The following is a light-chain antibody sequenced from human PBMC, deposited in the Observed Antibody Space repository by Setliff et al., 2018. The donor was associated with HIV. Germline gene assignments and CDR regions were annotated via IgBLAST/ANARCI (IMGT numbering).Light chain of an antibody. CDR3: QAWDSTTAYV. CDR2: EDS. CDR1: KLGEKY. J-gene: IGLJ1*01. Sequence: SYELTQPPSVSVSPGQTASITCSGDKLGEKYVCRYQQKPGQSPVLVIYEDSKRPSGIPERFSGSNSGNTATLTISETQARDEADYYCQAWDSTTAYVFGTGTKVTVL. V-gene: IGLV3-1*01.